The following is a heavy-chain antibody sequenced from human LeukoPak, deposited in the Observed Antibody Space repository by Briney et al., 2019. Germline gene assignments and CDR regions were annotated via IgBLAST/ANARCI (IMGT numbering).Heavy chain of an antibody. Sequence: SETLSLTCTVSGGSISSYYWSWIRQPPGKGLEWIGYIYTSGNTNYNPSLKSRVTMSVDTSKKQFSLKLSSVTAADTAVYYCARLSWSGHRQVYYKDVWGNGTTVTSSS. CDR3: ARLSWSGHRQVYYKDV. J-gene: IGHJ6*03. D-gene: IGHD3-3*01. CDR2: IYTSGNT. CDR1: GGSISSYY. V-gene: IGHV4-4*09.